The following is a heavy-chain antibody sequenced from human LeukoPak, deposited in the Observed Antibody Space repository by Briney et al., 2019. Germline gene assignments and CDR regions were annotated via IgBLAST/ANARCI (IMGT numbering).Heavy chain of an antibody. V-gene: IGHV4-61*02. CDR3: ARSNPYPFDY. CDR2: IYTSGST. D-gene: IGHD2-2*02. CDR1: GGSISSGSYY. J-gene: IGHJ4*02. Sequence: SETLSLTCTVSGGSISSGSYYWSWIRQPAGKGLEWIGRIYTSGSTNYNPSLKSRVTISVDTSKNQFSLKLSSVTAADTAVYYCARSNPYPFDYWGQGTLVTVSS.